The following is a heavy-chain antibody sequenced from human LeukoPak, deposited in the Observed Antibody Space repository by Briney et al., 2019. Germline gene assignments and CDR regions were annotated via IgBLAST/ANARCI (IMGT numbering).Heavy chain of an antibody. CDR1: GFTFNNYA. CDR2: ISVSGGST. J-gene: IGHJ4*02. CDR3: AKGGSTSCPDY. V-gene: IGHV3-23*01. Sequence: GGSLRLSCAASGFTFNNYATSWVRQAPGKGLEWVSGISVSGGSTFYADSVKGRFTISRDNSKNTLYLQMNSLRAEDTAVYYCAKGGSTSCPDYWGQGTLVTVSS. D-gene: IGHD2-2*01.